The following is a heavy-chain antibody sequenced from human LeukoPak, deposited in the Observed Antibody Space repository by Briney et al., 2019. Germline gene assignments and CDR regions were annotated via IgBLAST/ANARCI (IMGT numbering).Heavy chain of an antibody. D-gene: IGHD3-22*01. J-gene: IGHJ4*02. CDR1: GFTVTNYW. Sequence: GGSLRVSCTTSGFTVTNYWMHWVRQAPGKGLVWVSRINSDGSNTNYAGSVKGRFTISRDNARNTLYLQMNSLRAEDTPVYYCAGGLSDYYYTVGYGAQGTLVTVSS. V-gene: IGHV3-74*01. CDR3: AGGLSDYYYTVGY. CDR2: INSDGSNT.